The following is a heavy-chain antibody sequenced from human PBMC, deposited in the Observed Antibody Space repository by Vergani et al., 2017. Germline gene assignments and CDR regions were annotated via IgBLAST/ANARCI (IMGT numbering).Heavy chain of an antibody. CDR2: INHSGST. D-gene: IGHD6-13*01. CDR1: GGSFSGYY. Sequence: VQLQQRGAGLLKPSETLSLTCAVYGGSFSGYYWSWIRQPPGKGLEWIREINHSGSTNYNPSLKSRVTISVDTSKNKFSLKLSSVTAADTAVYYGARGIAAKDYWGQGTLVTVSS. V-gene: IGHV4-34*01. J-gene: IGHJ4*02. CDR3: ARGIAAKDY.